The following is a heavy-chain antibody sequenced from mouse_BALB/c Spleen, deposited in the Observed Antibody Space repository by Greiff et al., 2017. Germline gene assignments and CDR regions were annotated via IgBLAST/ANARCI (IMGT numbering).Heavy chain of an antibody. J-gene: IGHJ2*01. V-gene: IGHV1S41*01. CDR1: GYTFTSYW. D-gene: IGHD1-1*01. CDR2: IAPGSGST. CDR3: ARGVGDYGSGISYYFDY. Sequence: DLVKPGASVKLSCKASGYTFTSYWINWIKQRPGQGLEWIGRIAPGSGSTYYNEMFKGKATVTVDTSSSTAYIQLSSLSSEDSAVYFWARGVGDYGSGISYYFDYWGQGTTLTVSS.